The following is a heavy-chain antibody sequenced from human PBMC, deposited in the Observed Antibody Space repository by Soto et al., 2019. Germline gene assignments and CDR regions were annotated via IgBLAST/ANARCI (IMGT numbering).Heavy chain of an antibody. CDR1: GFTFSSYG. CDR2: IWYDGSNK. Sequence: QVQLVESGGGVVQPGRSLRLSCAASGFTFSSYGMHWVRQAPGKGLEWVAVIWYDGSNKYYADSVKGRFTISRDNSKNTLYLQMNSLRAEDTAVYYCARRWMDTAFSFVGQYYYYYMDVWGKGTKVTVSS. CDR3: ARRWMDTAFSFVGQYYYYYMDV. V-gene: IGHV3-33*01. D-gene: IGHD5-18*01. J-gene: IGHJ6*03.